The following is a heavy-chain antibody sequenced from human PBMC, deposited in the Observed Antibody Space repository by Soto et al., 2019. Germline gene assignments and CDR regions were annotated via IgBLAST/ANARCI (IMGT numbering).Heavy chain of an antibody. CDR1: GYTFTSYG. CDR3: ARSHYCSGGSCWAGAFDI. Sequence: VASVKVSCKASGYTFTSYGISWVRQAPGQGLEWMGWISAYNGNTNYAQKLQGRVTMTTDTSTSTAYMELRSLRSDDTAVYYCARSHYCSGGSCWAGAFDIWGQGTMVTVSS. V-gene: IGHV1-18*01. CDR2: ISAYNGNT. J-gene: IGHJ3*02. D-gene: IGHD2-15*01.